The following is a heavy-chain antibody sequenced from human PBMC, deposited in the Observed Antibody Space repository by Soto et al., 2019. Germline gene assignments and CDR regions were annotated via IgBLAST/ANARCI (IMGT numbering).Heavy chain of an antibody. V-gene: IGHV3-23*01. CDR2: ISTGGEVT. CDR1: GFTFSTYG. Sequence: EVQLLESGGGLVQPRGSRRLSCAASGFTFSTYGMSWVRQAPGKGAEWVAVISTGGEVTHYADSVTGRFAISRDNSRNKLYLQMTSLSAEDTAVYYCTRGGGGSGYYDPSHLWGQGTLVTVSS. D-gene: IGHD6-19*01. J-gene: IGHJ3*01. CDR3: TRGGGGSGYYDPSHL.